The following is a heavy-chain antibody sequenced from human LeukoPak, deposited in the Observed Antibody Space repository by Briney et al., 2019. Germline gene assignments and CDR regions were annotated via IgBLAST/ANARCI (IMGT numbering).Heavy chain of an antibody. CDR1: GFTFSSYW. D-gene: IGHD3-10*01. CDR3: ARGSNIYGSGRYNWFDP. J-gene: IGHJ5*02. CDR2: IKQDGSEK. V-gene: IGHV3-7*01. Sequence: GGSLRLSCAASGFTFSSYWMTWVRQAPGKGLEWVANIKQDGSEKYYVDSVKGRFTISRDNAKNSLYLQMNSLRAEDTAVYYCARGSNIYGSGRYNWFDPWGQGTLVTVSS.